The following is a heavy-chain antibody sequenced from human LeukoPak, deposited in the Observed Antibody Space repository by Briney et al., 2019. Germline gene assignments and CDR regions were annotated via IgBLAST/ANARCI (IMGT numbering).Heavy chain of an antibody. V-gene: IGHV1-8*03. CDR3: ARGLRVRGYSYGYYY. Sequence: ASVKVSCKASGGTFSSYAISWVRQATGQGLEWMGWMNPNSGNTGYAQKFQGRVTITRNTSISTAYMELSSLRSEDTAVYYCARGLRVRGYSYGYYYWGQGTLVTVSS. D-gene: IGHD5-18*01. CDR2: MNPNSGNT. J-gene: IGHJ4*02. CDR1: GGTFSSYA.